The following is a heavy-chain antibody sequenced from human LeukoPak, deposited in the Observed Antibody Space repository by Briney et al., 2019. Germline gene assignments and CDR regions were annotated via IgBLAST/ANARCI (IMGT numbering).Heavy chain of an antibody. J-gene: IGHJ4*02. CDR1: GGSISSYY. CDR2: IYYSGST. D-gene: IGHD3-3*01. V-gene: IGHV4-59*01. CDR3: ARVSLYYDFWSGYLDY. Sequence: SETLSLTCTVSGGSISSYYWSWIRQPPGKGLEWIGYIYYSGSTNYNPSLKSRVTISVDTSKNQFSLKLSSVTAADTAVYYCARVSLYYDFWSGYLDYWGQGTLVTVSS.